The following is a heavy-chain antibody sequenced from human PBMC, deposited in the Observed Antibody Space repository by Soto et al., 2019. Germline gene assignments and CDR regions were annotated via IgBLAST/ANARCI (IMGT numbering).Heavy chain of an antibody. J-gene: IGHJ5*02. CDR1: GSSISSGGYY. CDR3: ASALTTVSLFDP. V-gene: IGHV4-31*03. Sequence: QVQLQESGPGLVKPSQTLSLTCTVSGSSISSGGYYWSWIRQHPGKGLEWIGYIYYSGSTHSNPSLKSRVTISVVTSKIQFSLKLSSVIAADTAVCCSASALTTVSLFDPCGQATVVTVSA. D-gene: IGHD4-17*01. CDR2: IYYSGST.